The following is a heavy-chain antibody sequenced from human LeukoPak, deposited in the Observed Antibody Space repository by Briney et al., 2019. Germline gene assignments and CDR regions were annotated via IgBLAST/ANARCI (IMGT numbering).Heavy chain of an antibody. J-gene: IGHJ5*02. CDR1: GGSISSYY. Sequence: SETLSLTCTVSGGSISSYYWSWIRQPPGKGLEWIGYIYYSGSTNYNPSLKSRVTISVDTSKNQFSLKLSSVTAADTAVYYCARISAPRIAAAGNGDWFDPWGQGTLVTVSS. CDR2: IYYSGST. D-gene: IGHD6-13*01. CDR3: ARISAPRIAAAGNGDWFDP. V-gene: IGHV4-59*01.